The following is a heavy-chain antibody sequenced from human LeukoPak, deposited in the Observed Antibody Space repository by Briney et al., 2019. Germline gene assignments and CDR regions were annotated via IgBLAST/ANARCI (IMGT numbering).Heavy chain of an antibody. Sequence: SETLSLTCTVSGGSISSYYWSWIRQPAGKGLEWIGRIYTSGSTNYNPSLKSRVTMSVDTSKNQFSLKLSSVTAADTAVYYCAREGYCGGDCYEYYYYMDVWGKGTTVTVSS. J-gene: IGHJ6*03. CDR3: AREGYCGGDCYEYYYYMDV. CDR2: IYTSGST. CDR1: GGSISSYY. D-gene: IGHD2-21*01. V-gene: IGHV4-4*07.